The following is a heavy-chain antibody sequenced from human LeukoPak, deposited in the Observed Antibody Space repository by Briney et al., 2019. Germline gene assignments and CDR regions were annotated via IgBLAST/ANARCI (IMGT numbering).Heavy chain of an antibody. CDR3: ASSAAWYSSSWYDY. J-gene: IGHJ4*02. D-gene: IGHD6-13*01. Sequence: GGSLRLSCAASGFTFSSYAMSWVRQAPGKGLEWVSAISGSGGSTYYADSVKGRFTISRDNSKNTLYLQMNSLRAEDTALYYCASSAAWYSSSWYDYWGQGTLVTVSS. CDR1: GFTFSSYA. CDR2: ISGSGGST. V-gene: IGHV3-23*01.